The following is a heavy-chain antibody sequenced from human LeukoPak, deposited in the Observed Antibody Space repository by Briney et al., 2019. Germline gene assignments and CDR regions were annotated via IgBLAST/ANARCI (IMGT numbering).Heavy chain of an antibody. CDR3: AREHPHYYYCYMDV. J-gene: IGHJ6*03. V-gene: IGHV4-4*07. Sequence: NPSETLSLTCTVSGGSISRYYLSWIRQPAGKGLEWIGRIYSSGSTNYNPSLKSRLTMSVDTTKNQYSLKLSSVTAADTAVYYCAREHPHYYYCYMDVWGKGTTVTVSS. CDR1: GGSISRYY. CDR2: IYSSGST.